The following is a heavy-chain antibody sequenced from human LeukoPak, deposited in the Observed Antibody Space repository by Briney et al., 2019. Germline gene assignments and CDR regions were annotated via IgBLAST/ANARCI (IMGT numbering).Heavy chain of an antibody. CDR3: AREGLSSGPTQYYYYMDA. CDR1: GGSISSSSYY. J-gene: IGHJ6*03. CDR2: IYYSGST. Sequence: PSETLSLTCTVSGGSISSSSYYWGWIRQPPGKGLEWIGSIYYSGSTYYNPSLKSRVTISVDTSKNQFSLKLSSVTAADTAVYYCAREGLSSGPTQYYYYMDAWGKGTTVTVSS. D-gene: IGHD3-22*01. V-gene: IGHV4-39*07.